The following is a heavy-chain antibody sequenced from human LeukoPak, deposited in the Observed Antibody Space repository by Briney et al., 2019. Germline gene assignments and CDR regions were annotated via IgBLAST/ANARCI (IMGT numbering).Heavy chain of an antibody. CDR3: ARRSVRGVIRY. CDR1: GGSFSGYY. V-gene: IGHV4-34*12. CDR2: IIHSVNT. D-gene: IGHD3-10*01. Sequence: SETLSLTCAVYGGSFSGYYWSWIRQPPGKGLEWIGEIIHSVNTNYNPSLKSRVTISVDTSKNQFSLKLGSVTAADTAVYYCARRSVRGVIRYWGQGILVTVSS. J-gene: IGHJ4*02.